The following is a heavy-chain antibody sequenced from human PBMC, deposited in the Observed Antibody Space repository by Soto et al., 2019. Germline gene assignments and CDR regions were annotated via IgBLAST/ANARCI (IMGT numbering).Heavy chain of an antibody. CDR3: ARSYYDFWSGYYRENNWFDP. CDR1: GGSISSYY. CDR2: IYYSGST. V-gene: IGHV4-59*01. D-gene: IGHD3-3*01. Sequence: SETLSLTCTVSGGSISSYYWSWIRQPPGKGLEWIGYIYYSGSTNYNPSLRSRVTISVDTSKNQFSPKLSSVTAADTAVYYCARSYYDFWSGYYRENNWFDPWGQGTLVTVSS. J-gene: IGHJ5*02.